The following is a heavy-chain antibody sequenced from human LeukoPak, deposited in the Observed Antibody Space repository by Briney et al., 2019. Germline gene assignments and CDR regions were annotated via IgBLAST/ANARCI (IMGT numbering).Heavy chain of an antibody. Sequence: GASVKVSCKASGYTFTGYYMHWVRQAPGQGLEWMGRINPNSGGTNYAQKFQGRVTMTRDTSISTAYMELSRLRSDDTAVYYCARDYYGSGSYLYWGQGTLVTVSS. J-gene: IGHJ4*02. CDR2: INPNSGGT. CDR1: GYTFTGYY. V-gene: IGHV1-2*06. D-gene: IGHD3-10*01. CDR3: ARDYYGSGSYLY.